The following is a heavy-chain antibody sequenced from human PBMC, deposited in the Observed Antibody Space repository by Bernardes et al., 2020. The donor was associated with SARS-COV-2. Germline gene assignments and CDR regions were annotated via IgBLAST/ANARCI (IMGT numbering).Heavy chain of an antibody. CDR2: THYSGNT. Sequence: SETLSLTCNVSGGSISSSSYYWGWIRQPPGKGLEWIGSTHYSGNTYYNPSLKSRIITSVDTSKNQVALKLRSVTAADTAVYYCVRAGRQLGGGFDYWGQGAMVSVSS. V-gene: IGHV4-39*01. J-gene: IGHJ4*02. CDR1: GGSISSSSYY. CDR3: VRAGRQLGGGFDY. D-gene: IGHD6-13*01.